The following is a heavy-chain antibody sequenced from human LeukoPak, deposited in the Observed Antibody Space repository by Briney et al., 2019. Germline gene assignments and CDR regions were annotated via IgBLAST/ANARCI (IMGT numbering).Heavy chain of an antibody. CDR1: GFTFSTYA. CDR3: ARADSSGYPDY. D-gene: IGHD3-22*01. J-gene: IGHJ4*02. Sequence: GGSLRLSCAASGFTFSTYAMSWVRQAPGRGLEWISATTGSGESTYYADSVKGRFTISRDSSKNTLYLQMNSLRAEDTAVYYCARADSSGYPDYWGQGTLVTVSS. V-gene: IGHV3-23*01. CDR2: TTGSGEST.